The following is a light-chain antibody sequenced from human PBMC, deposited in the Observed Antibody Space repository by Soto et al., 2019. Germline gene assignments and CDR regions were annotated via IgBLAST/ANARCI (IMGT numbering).Light chain of an antibody. Sequence: QSALTQPASVSGSPGQSITISCTGTSSDVGGYDYVSWYQLHPGKAPKLMVFEVSNRPSGVSYRFSGSKSGNTASLTISGLQAEDEADYYCSSYTSSFYVFGTGTKVTVL. J-gene: IGLJ1*01. V-gene: IGLV2-14*01. CDR3: SSYTSSFYV. CDR2: EVS. CDR1: SSDVGGYDY.